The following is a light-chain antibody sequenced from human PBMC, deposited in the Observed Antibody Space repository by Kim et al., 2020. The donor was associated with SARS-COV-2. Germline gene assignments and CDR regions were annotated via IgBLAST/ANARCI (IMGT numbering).Light chain of an antibody. Sequence: SYELTQPPSVSVSPGQTASITCSGDKLGDKYACWYQQKPGQSPVLVIYQDSKRPSGIPERFSGSNSGNTATLTISGTQAMDEADYYCQAWDSSGVFGGGNQLTV. J-gene: IGLJ3*02. V-gene: IGLV3-1*01. CDR3: QAWDSSGV. CDR1: KLGDKY. CDR2: QDS.